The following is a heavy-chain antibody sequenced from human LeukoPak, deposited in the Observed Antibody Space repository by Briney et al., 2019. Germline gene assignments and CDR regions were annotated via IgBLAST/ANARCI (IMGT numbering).Heavy chain of an antibody. CDR3: AAYDYGDL. Sequence: ASVKVSCKASGYIFSNYAMNWVRQAPGQGLEWMGWIDTNTGKPIYAQGFRGRFVFSLDTSVSTAYLQISSLKAEDTAVYCCAAYDYGDLWGQGTLVTVSS. V-gene: IGHV7-4-1*02. D-gene: IGHD4-17*01. CDR2: IDTNTGKP. J-gene: IGHJ5*02. CDR1: GYIFSNYA.